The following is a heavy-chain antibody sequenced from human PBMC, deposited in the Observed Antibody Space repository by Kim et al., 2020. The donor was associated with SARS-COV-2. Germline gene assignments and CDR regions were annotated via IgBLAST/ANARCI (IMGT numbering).Heavy chain of an antibody. D-gene: IGHD3-22*01. CDR3: ARSLQSPQYYDSSGYMDV. Sequence: KSRVTISVDTSKNQFSLKLSSVTAADTAVYYCARSLQSPQYYDSSGYMDVWGQGTTVTVSS. J-gene: IGHJ6*02. V-gene: IGHV4-34*01.